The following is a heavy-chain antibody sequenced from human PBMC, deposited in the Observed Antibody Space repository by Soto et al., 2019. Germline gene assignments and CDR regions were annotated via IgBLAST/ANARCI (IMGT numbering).Heavy chain of an antibody. CDR2: ISYDGSNK. D-gene: IGHD3-3*01. J-gene: IGHJ4*02. CDR1: GFTFSSYG. Sequence: GGSLRLSCAASGFTFSSYGMHWVRQAPGKGLEWVAVISYDGSNKYYADSVKGRFTIFRDNSKNTLYLQMNSLRAEDTAVYYYAKPVSYYDFWSGPPKTYYFDYWGQGTLVTVSS. V-gene: IGHV3-30*18. CDR3: AKPVSYYDFWSGPPKTYYFDY.